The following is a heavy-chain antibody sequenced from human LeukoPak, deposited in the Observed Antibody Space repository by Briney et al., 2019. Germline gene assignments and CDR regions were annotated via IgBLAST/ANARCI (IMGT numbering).Heavy chain of an antibody. CDR2: ISGSGGST. V-gene: IGHV3-23*01. Sequence: GGSLRLSCAASGFTFSSYAMSWVRQAPGKGLKWVSAISGSGGSTYYADSVKGRFTISRDNSKNTLYLQMNSLRAEDTAVYYCAKGSIYSGSYAEYNWFDPWGQGTLVTVSS. CDR3: AKGSIYSGSYAEYNWFDP. D-gene: IGHD1-26*01. J-gene: IGHJ5*02. CDR1: GFTFSSYA.